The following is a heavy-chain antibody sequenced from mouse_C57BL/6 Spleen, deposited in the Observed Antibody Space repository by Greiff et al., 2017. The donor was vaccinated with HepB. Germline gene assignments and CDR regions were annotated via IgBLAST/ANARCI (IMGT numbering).Heavy chain of an antibody. Sequence: EVQLQQSGGDLVKPGGSLKLSCAASGFTFSSYGMSWVRQTPDKRLEWVATISSGGSYTYYPDSVKGRFTISRDNAKNTLYLQMSSLKSEDTAMYYCARQGLDYFFDYWGQGTTLTVSS. V-gene: IGHV5-6*01. CDR2: ISSGGSYT. CDR1: GFTFSSYG. J-gene: IGHJ2*01. CDR3: ARQGLDYFFDY. D-gene: IGHD3-3*01.